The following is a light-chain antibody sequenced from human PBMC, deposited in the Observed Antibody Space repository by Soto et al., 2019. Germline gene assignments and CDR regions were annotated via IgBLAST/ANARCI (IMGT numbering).Light chain of an antibody. Sequence: EIVLTQSPATLSLSPGERATLSCRASQSVSSSYLAWYQQKPGQAPRLLIYGASTRATGTPARFSGSGSGTEFTLTISSLQSEDFAVYYCQKYIRWPLTFGGGTKVDIK. CDR2: GAS. CDR3: QKYIRWPLT. CDR1: QSVSSSY. V-gene: IGKV3-15*01. J-gene: IGKJ4*01.